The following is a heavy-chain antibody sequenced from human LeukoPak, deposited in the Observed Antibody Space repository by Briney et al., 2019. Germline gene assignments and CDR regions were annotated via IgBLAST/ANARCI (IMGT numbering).Heavy chain of an antibody. CDR1: GGSISSYS. D-gene: IGHD6-19*01. V-gene: IGHV4-4*07. CDR2: IYISGST. Sequence: SETLSLTCTVSGGSISSYSWSWIRQPAGKGLEWIGLIYISGSTNYNPSLKSRVTMSVDTSKNQFSLNLSSVTAADTAVYYCARGRATSGWTFDYWGQGTLLTVSS. J-gene: IGHJ4*02. CDR3: ARGRATSGWTFDY.